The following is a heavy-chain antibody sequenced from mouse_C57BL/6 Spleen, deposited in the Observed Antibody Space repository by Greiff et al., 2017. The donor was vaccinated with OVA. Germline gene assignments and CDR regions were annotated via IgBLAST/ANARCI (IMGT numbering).Heavy chain of an antibody. CDR3: ARARAYYDYDGRYFDV. CDR1: GYTFTGYW. J-gene: IGHJ1*03. V-gene: IGHV1-9*01. D-gene: IGHD2-4*01. CDR2: ILPGSGST. Sequence: QVQLQQSGAELMKPGASVKLSCKATGYTFTGYWIEWVKQRPGHGLEWIGEILPGSGSTNYNEKFKGKATFTADTSSNTAYMQLSSLTTEDSAIYYCARARAYYDYDGRYFDVWGTGTTVTVSS.